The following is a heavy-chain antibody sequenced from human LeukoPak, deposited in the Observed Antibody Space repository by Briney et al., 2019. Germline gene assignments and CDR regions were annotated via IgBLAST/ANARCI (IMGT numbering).Heavy chain of an antibody. J-gene: IGHJ4*02. Sequence: SETLSLTCAVPGASISSYYWTWIRQPPGKGLEWIGYIYYSGSANYNPSLKSRVTISIDTSKNQFSRKLSSVTAADTAVYYCARGGTLDYWGQGTLVTVSS. CDR2: IYYSGSA. V-gene: IGHV4-59*13. D-gene: IGHD1-26*01. CDR1: GASISSYY. CDR3: ARGGTLDY.